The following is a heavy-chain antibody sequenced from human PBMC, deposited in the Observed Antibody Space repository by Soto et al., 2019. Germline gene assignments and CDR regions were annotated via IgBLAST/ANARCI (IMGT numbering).Heavy chain of an antibody. CDR1: GFSLSTSGVG. V-gene: IGHV2-5*02. J-gene: IGHJ2*01. CDR2: IYWDHSE. Sequence: QITLKESGPTLVKPTQTLTLTCTFSGFSLSTSGVGVGWIRQPPGKALEWLALIYWDHSERYSPSLKSRLTITKDTSKNQVVLTLTNMDPVDTATYYCIRPVRWLYFDLWGRGTLVTVSS. CDR3: IRPVRWLYFDL. D-gene: IGHD3-22*01.